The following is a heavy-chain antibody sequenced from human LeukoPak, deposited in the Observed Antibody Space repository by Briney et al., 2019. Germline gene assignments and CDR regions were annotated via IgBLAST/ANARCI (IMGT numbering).Heavy chain of an antibody. CDR1: GFTFSSYA. D-gene: IGHD3-3*01. J-gene: IGHJ4*02. Sequence: GGSLRLSCAASGFTFSSYAMNWVRQAPGKGLEWVSAISSSSSYIYYADSVKGRCTISRDNAKNSLYLQMNSLRAEDTAVYYCAREALYYDFWSGYYGQYYFDYWGQGTLVTVSS. CDR3: AREALYYDFWSGYYGQYYFDY. V-gene: IGHV3-21*01. CDR2: ISSSSSYI.